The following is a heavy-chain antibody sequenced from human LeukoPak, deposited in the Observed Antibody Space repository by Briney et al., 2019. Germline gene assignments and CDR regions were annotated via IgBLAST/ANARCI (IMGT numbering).Heavy chain of an antibody. V-gene: IGHV1-2*02. CDR1: GYISTGYY. J-gene: IGHJ4*02. D-gene: IGHD4-17*01. CDR2: INPNSGGT. Sequence: ASVKVSCKASGYISTGYYMHWVRQAPGQGLEWMGWINPNSGGTNYAQKFQGGVTMTRDTSISTAYMELSRLRSDDTAVYYCAKEEYGDRRHSNWGQGTLVTVSS. CDR3: AKEEYGDRRHSN.